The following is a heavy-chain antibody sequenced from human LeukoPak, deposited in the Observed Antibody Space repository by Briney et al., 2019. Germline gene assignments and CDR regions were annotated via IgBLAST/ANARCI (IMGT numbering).Heavy chain of an antibody. CDR2: INPNSGGT. CDR3: ASPYSSGWYGTYRPDDAFDI. CDR1: GYTFTGYY. D-gene: IGHD6-19*01. J-gene: IGHJ3*02. V-gene: IGHV1-2*02. Sequence: VASVKVSCKASGYTFTGYYMHWVRQAPGQGLEWMGWINPNSGGTNYAQKFQGRVTMTRDTPISTAYMELSRLRSDDTAVYYCASPYSSGWYGTYRPDDAFDIWGQGTMVTVSS.